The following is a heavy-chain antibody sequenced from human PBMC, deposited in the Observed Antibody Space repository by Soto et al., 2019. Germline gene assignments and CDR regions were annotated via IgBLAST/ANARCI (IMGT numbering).Heavy chain of an antibody. D-gene: IGHD3-16*01. V-gene: IGHV4-59*01. CDR2: PYDTGSL. CDR1: CPSIIAYS. CDR3: ARGGRSRPPRY. Sequence: PSSTLFVTWTLLCPSIIAYSCRSVRQPPGQALEWIGYPYDTGSLYYNPFLRSRVSISADTSKNHISLRLPSATAADTAVYDCARGGRSRPPRYWGRGTLVTVSS. J-gene: IGHJ4*02.